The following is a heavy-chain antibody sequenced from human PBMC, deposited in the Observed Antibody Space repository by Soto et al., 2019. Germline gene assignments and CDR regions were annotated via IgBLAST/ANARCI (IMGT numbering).Heavy chain of an antibody. Sequence: QVQLQQWGAGLFKPSETLSLTCAVSGGSFSGYYWTWIRQPPGTGLEWIGEINHSGSTNYNPSLKSRATGSVDTSKIQFSLKLTSVTAADTAVYYCARDKITGLFDYWGQGTLVTVSS. D-gene: IGHD2-8*02. V-gene: IGHV4-34*01. CDR3: ARDKITGLFDY. CDR2: INHSGST. CDR1: GGSFSGYY. J-gene: IGHJ4*02.